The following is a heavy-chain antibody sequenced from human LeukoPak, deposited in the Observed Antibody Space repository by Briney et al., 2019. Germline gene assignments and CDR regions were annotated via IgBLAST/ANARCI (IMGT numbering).Heavy chain of an antibody. CDR2: ISYDGSNK. CDR1: GFTFRDSY. J-gene: IGHJ6*02. V-gene: IGHV3-30*01. Sequence: GGSLRLSCEVTGFTFRDSYMTWIRQAPGKGLEWVAVISYDGSNKYYADSVKGRFTISRDNSKNTLYLQMNSLRAEDTAVYYCAKDPNTSYYYYGMDVWGQGTTVTVSS. CDR3: AKDPNTSYYYYGMDV.